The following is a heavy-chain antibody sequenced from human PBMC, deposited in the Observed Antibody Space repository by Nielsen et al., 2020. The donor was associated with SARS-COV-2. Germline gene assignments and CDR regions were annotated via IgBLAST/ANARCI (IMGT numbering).Heavy chain of an antibody. CDR2: IYYSGST. CDR1: GGSISSGGYY. D-gene: IGHD3-10*01. J-gene: IGHJ6*02. V-gene: IGHV4-31*03. Sequence: SETLSLTCTVSGGSISSGGYYWSWIRQHPGKGLEWIGYIYYSGSTYYNPSLKSRVTISVDTSKNQFSLKLSSVTAADTAVYYCARDRYYGSGSYSYYYGMDVWGQGTTATVSS. CDR3: ARDRYYGSGSYSYYYGMDV.